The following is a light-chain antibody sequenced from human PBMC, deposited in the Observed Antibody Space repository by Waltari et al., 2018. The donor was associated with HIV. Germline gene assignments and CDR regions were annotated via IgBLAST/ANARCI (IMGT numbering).Light chain of an antibody. J-gene: IGLJ2*01. CDR2: NNN. Sequence: QSVLTQPPSASGTPGQRVTISCSGRNSNIGSNTVNWYQQLPGTAPKLLIYNNNHRPSGVSDRFSGPKSGTSASLAISGLQSEDEADYYCAAWDDSLNAHVLFGGGTKLTVL. CDR3: AAWDDSLNAHVL. CDR1: NSNIGSNT. V-gene: IGLV1-44*01.